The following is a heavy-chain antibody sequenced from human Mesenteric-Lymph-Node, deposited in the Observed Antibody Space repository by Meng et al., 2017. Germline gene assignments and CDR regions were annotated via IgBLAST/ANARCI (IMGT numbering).Heavy chain of an antibody. CDR1: GGTFSGYY. Sequence: SETLSLTCAVSGGTFSGYYGSWIRQPPGKGLEWIGKINHSGSTNYNPSLKSRVTISVDTYKNQFSLKLSSVTAADTAVYYCASPHYYGSGSYFDYWGQGTLVTVSS. V-gene: IGHV4-34*01. D-gene: IGHD3-10*01. CDR2: INHSGST. J-gene: IGHJ4*02. CDR3: ASPHYYGSGSYFDY.